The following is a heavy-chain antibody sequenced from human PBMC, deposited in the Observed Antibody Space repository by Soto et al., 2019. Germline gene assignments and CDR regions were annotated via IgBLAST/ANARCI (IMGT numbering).Heavy chain of an antibody. D-gene: IGHD6-13*01. V-gene: IGHV3-23*01. CDR1: GFSFTSYA. CDR3: AKGSTYSSSWYQDYYYGMDV. J-gene: IGHJ6*02. Sequence: PGGSLTLSCAASGFSFTSYATSWVRQAPGKGLEWVSAISGSGGSTYYADSVKGRFTISRDNSKNTLYLQMNSLRAEDTAVYYCAKGSTYSSSWYQDYYYGMDVWSQGTTVTDSS. CDR2: ISGSGGST.